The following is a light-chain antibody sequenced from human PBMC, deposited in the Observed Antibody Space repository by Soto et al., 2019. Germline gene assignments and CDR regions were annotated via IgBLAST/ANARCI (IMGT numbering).Light chain of an antibody. Sequence: EVVMSQSPGTLSVSPGGRATLSCRTSQSISDTLAWYQQKPGQAPRLLIHGASTRAPGFPARFSGSGSGTDFTLTISSLQSEDFAVYYCQQYDNWPWTFGQGTKVDIK. CDR2: GAS. CDR1: QSISDT. V-gene: IGKV3-15*01. J-gene: IGKJ1*01. CDR3: QQYDNWPWT.